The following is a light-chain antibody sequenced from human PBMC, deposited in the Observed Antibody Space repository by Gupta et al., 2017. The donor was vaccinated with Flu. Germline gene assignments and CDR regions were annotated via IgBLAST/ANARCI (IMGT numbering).Light chain of an antibody. CDR2: EVN. CDR3: SSYTSSITLV. J-gene: IGLJ3*02. V-gene: IGLV2-14*01. Sequence: QSALTQPASVAGSPGQSITISCTGTSSDVGGYNYVSWYQPHPGKAPRLMIYEVNGRPSGVSDRFSGSKSGNTASLTSSGLQGEDEADYYCSSYTSSITLVFGVGTKVTVL. CDR1: SSDVGGYNY.